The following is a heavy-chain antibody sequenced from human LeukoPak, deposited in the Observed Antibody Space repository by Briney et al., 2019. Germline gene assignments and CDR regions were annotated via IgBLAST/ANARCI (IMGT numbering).Heavy chain of an antibody. CDR2: ISSSSSYT. V-gene: IGHV3-11*06. CDR1: GFTFSDYY. CDR3: ARDFLWNSGGIAAAGGFDY. J-gene: IGHJ4*02. D-gene: IGHD6-13*01. Sequence: GGSLRLSCAASGFTFSDYYMSWIRQAPGKGLEWVSYISSSSSYTNYADSVKGRFTISRDNAKNSLYLQMNSLRAEDTAVYYCARDFLWNSGGIAAAGGFDYWGQGTLVTVSS.